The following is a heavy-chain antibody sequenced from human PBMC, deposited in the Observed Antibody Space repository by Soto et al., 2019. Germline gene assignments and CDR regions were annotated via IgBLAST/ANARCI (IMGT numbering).Heavy chain of an antibody. Sequence: PSETLSLTCTVSGGSISSGGYYWSWIRQHPGKGLEWIGYIYYSGSTYYNPSLKSRVTISVDTSKNQFSLKLSSVTAADTAVYYCARGIYSYGPFDYWGQGTLVTVS. CDR3: ARGIYSYGPFDY. J-gene: IGHJ4*02. V-gene: IGHV4-31*03. D-gene: IGHD5-18*01. CDR2: IYYSGST. CDR1: GGSISSGGYY.